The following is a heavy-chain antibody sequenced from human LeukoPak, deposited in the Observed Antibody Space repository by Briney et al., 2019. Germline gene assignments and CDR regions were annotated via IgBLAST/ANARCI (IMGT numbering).Heavy chain of an antibody. CDR2: IYSGGSI. J-gene: IGHJ4*02. CDR1: GFTVSSNY. D-gene: IGHD3-10*01. V-gene: IGHV3-53*01. Sequence: GGSLRLSCAASGFTVSSNYMSWVRQAPGKGLEWVSVIYSGGSIYYADSVKGRFTISRDNSKNTLYLQMNSLRAEDTAVYYCARVEFSAVGDYWGQGTLVTVSS. CDR3: ARVEFSAVGDY.